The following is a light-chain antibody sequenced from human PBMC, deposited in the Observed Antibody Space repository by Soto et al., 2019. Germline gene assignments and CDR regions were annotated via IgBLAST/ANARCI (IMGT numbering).Light chain of an antibody. CDR1: SSDVGGYNL. J-gene: IGLJ3*02. CDR3: CSYVGSTTWV. V-gene: IGLV2-23*01. CDR2: EGS. Sequence: QSALTQPASVSGSPGQSITISCTGTSSDVGGYNLVSWYQQHPGKAPKLMIYEGSKRPSGVSNRFSGSRSGKTSSLTISWLQAEDEADYYCCSYVGSTTWVFGGGTKLTVL.